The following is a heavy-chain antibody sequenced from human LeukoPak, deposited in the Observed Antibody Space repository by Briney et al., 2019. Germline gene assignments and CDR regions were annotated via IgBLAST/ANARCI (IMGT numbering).Heavy chain of an antibody. CDR1: GFTFSSYW. V-gene: IGHV3-74*01. Sequence: GGSLRLSCAASGFTFSSYWMHWVRQAPGKGLVWVSRINSDGSSTSYADSVKGRFTISRDNAKNTLYLQMNSLRAEDTAVYYCAREVVVVAATFDYWGQGTLVTVSS. CDR3: AREVVVVAATFDY. J-gene: IGHJ4*02. D-gene: IGHD2-15*01. CDR2: INSDGSST.